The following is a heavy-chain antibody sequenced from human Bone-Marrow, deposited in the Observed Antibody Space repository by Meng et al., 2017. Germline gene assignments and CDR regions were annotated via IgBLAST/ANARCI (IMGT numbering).Heavy chain of an antibody. V-gene: IGHV4-59*01. J-gene: IGHJ6*02. CDR1: GGSISSYY. Sequence: SETLSLTCTVSGGSISSYYWSWIRQPPGKGLEWIGYIYYSGSTNYNPSLKSRVTISVDTSKNQFSLKLSSMTAADTAVYYCARAKGTDRYSSSWVPLDSYYGMDVWGQGTTVTVSS. CDR2: IYYSGST. CDR3: ARAKGTDRYSSSWVPLDSYYGMDV. D-gene: IGHD6-13*01.